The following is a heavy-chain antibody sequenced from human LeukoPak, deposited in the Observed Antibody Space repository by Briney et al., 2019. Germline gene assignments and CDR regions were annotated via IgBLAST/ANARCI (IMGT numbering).Heavy chain of an antibody. Sequence: SQTLSLTCTVSGGSISSGGYYWSWIRQHPGKGLEWIGYIYYSGGTYYNPSLKSRVTKSVDTSKNQFSLKLSSVTAADTAVYYCARERTTVTSNYWGQGTLVTVSS. CDR2: IYYSGGT. D-gene: IGHD4-17*01. V-gene: IGHV4-31*03. CDR1: GGSISSGGYY. J-gene: IGHJ4*02. CDR3: ARERTTVTSNY.